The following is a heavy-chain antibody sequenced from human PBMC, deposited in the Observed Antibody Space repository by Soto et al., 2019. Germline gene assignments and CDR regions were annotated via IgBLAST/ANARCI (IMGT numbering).Heavy chain of an antibody. D-gene: IGHD6-19*01. J-gene: IGHJ4*02. CDR1: GGTFSSYT. CDR2: IIPILGIA. V-gene: IGHV1-69*08. CDR3: ARDVSSGWYDDY. Sequence: QVQLVQSGAEVKKPWSSVKVSCKASGGTFSSYTISWVRQAPGQGLEWMGRIIPILGIANYAQKFQGRVTITADKSTSTAYMELSSLRSEDTAVYYCARDVSSGWYDDYWGQGTLVTVSS.